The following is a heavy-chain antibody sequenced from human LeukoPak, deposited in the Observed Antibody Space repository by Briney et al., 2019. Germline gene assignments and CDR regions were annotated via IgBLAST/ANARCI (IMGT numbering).Heavy chain of an antibody. V-gene: IGHV4-39*01. CDR3: APTYSYTRGGYDY. CDR2: INYSWHT. Sequence: WXWIHQPPXXGLEWIGSINYSWHTYYNPSLESRVTISVDSSKNQFSLKVTSVTAADTALYYCAPTYSYTRGGYDYWGPGTLVTVSS. D-gene: IGHD5-18*01. J-gene: IGHJ4*02.